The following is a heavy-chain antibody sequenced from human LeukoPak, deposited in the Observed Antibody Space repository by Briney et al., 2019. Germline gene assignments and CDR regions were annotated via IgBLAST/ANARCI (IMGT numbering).Heavy chain of an antibody. Sequence: GASVKVSCKASGGSFNSYAISWVRQAPGQGLEWVGGIIPIFGKANYAQKVQGRVTITADESTTTAYMELSSLRSEDTAVYYCAGGGFSGYDFDYWGQGTRVTVSS. D-gene: IGHD5-12*01. CDR2: IIPIFGKA. V-gene: IGHV1-69*13. J-gene: IGHJ4*02. CDR1: GGSFNSYA. CDR3: AGGGFSGYDFDY.